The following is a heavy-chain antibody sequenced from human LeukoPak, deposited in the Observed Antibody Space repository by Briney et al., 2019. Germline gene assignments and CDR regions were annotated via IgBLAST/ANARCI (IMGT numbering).Heavy chain of an antibody. V-gene: IGHV4-61*01. D-gene: IGHD1-7*01. Sequence: SETLPLTCTVSGGSVSGGNYYCSWIRQSPGKGLEWIGYIHYSGSTVYTPSLKSRVTMSIDTSKNQFSLNLSSATAADTAVYYCTRTGSTGGYWGQGTLVTVSS. CDR3: TRTGSTGGY. CDR2: IHYSGST. J-gene: IGHJ4*02. CDR1: GGSVSGGNYY.